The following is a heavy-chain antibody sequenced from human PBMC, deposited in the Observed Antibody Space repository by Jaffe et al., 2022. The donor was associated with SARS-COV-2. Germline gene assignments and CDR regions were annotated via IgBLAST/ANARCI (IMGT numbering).Heavy chain of an antibody. J-gene: IGHJ3*02. CDR2: IWYDGSNK. D-gene: IGHD3-3*01. CDR3: ARSWSGRDAFDI. CDR1: GFTFSSYG. V-gene: IGHV3-33*01. Sequence: QVQLVESGGGVVQPGRSLRLSCAASGFTFSSYGMHWVRQAPGKGLEWVAVIWYDGSNKYYADSVKGRFTISRDNSKNTLYLQMNSLRAEDTAVYYCARSWSGRDAFDIWGQGTMVTVSS.